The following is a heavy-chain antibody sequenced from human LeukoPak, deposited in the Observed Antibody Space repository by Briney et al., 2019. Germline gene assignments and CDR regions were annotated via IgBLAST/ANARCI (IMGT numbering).Heavy chain of an antibody. V-gene: IGHV4-59*01. D-gene: IGHD5-18*01. CDR3: AREVGETNSYGSRYYYYYMDV. Sequence: SETLSLTCTVSGGSISSYYWSWIRQPPGKGLEWIGYIYYSGSTNYNPSLKGRVTISVDTSKNQFSLKLSSVTAADTAVYYCAREVGETNSYGSRYYYYYMDVWGKGTTVTISS. J-gene: IGHJ6*03. CDR2: IYYSGST. CDR1: GGSISSYY.